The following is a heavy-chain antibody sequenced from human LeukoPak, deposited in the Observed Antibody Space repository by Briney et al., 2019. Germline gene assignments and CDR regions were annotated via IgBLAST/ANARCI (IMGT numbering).Heavy chain of an antibody. V-gene: IGHV3-48*04. CDR1: GFSFSNFW. J-gene: IGHJ6*02. CDR3: TRDGAWGVRYYYGMDV. Sequence: GGSLRLSCAASGFSFSNFWMSWVRQAPGKGLEWLSYISSGDGTIYYADSVRGRFTISRDNAKNSLYLQMNSLRAGDTAVYFCTRDGAWGVRYYYGMDVWGQGTTVTV. CDR2: ISSGDGTI. D-gene: IGHD3-16*01.